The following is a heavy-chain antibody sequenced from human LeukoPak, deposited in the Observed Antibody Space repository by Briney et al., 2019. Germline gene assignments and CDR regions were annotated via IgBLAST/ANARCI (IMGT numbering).Heavy chain of an antibody. Sequence: GGSLRLSCAASGFTFSIYSMNWVRQAPGKGLEWVSYISNSSGSTIYYADSVKGRFTISRDTAKNELYLQMNSLRVEDTAVYYCLRDWYYHDDSGYYAYYFDYWGQGTLVAVSS. D-gene: IGHD3-22*01. J-gene: IGHJ4*02. CDR1: GFTFSIYS. CDR3: LRDWYYHDDSGYYAYYFDY. V-gene: IGHV3-48*04. CDR2: ISNSSGSTI.